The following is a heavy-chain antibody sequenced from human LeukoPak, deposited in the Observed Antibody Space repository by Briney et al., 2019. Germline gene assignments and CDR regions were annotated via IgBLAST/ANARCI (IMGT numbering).Heavy chain of an antibody. Sequence: SETLSLTCTVYGGSISSSSYYWGWIRQPPGKGLEWIGSIYYSGSTYYNPSLKSRVTISVDTSKNQFSLKLSSVTAADTAVYYCARTRYYYNSRSYGAPYYFDYWGQGTLVTVSS. CDR1: GGSISSSSYY. CDR3: ARTRYYYNSRSYGAPYYFDY. D-gene: IGHD3-10*01. J-gene: IGHJ4*02. V-gene: IGHV4-39*01. CDR2: IYYSGST.